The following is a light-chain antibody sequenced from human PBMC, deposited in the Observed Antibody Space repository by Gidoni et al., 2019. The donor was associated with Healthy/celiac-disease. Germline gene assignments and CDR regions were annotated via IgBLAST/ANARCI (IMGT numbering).Light chain of an antibody. J-gene: IGLJ1*01. V-gene: IGLV1-40*01. CDR1: SSNIGAGYD. CDR2: GNS. Sequence: SVLAHPPSVSEAPGQRVTISCTGSSSNIGAGYDVHWYQQLPGTAPKLLIYGNSNRPSGVPDRFSGSKSGTSASLAITGLQAEDEADYYCQSYDSSLSGYVFGTGTKVTVL. CDR3: QSYDSSLSGYV.